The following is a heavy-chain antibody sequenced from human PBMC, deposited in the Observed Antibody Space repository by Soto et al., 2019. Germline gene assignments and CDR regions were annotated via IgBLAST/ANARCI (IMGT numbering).Heavy chain of an antibody. CDR2: ISYRGST. D-gene: IGHD3-22*01. CDR1: AGSITTSY. J-gene: IGHJ5*02. Sequence: LSLTCTVSAGSITTSYWSWIRQPLGKALEWIGYISYRGSTNYNPSLKSRLTISIDTSKSQISLKLTPMTTADTAVYYCASSGIVGREVNTWFDPWGQGTLVTVSS. V-gene: IGHV4-59*01. CDR3: ASSGIVGREVNTWFDP.